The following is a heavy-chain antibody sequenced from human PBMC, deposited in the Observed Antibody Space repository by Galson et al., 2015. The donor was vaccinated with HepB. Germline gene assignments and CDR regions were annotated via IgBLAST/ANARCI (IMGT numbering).Heavy chain of an antibody. CDR1: KYTFTNSY. CDR2: VTPSGDNT. CDR3: ATAIGDNIVVLSAALYYGMDV. Sequence: SVKVSCKASKYTFTNSYIHWVRQAPGQGLEWMGVVTPSGDNTTYAQRFQGRVIMTRDTSTDTAYMELSSLRSEDTAVYYCATAIGDNIVVLSAALYYGMDVWGQGTTVTVSS. V-gene: IGHV1-46*01. J-gene: IGHJ6*02. D-gene: IGHD2-2*01.